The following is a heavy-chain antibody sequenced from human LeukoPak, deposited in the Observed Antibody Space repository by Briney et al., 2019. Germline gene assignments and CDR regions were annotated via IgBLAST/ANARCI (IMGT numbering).Heavy chain of an antibody. CDR2: IYYSGST. D-gene: IGHD5-12*01. Sequence: SETLSLTCTVSGGSISSSSYYWGWIRQPPGKGLEWIGSIYYSGSTYYNPSLKSRVTISVDTSKNQFSLKLSSVTAADTAVYYCASLGKLGYSGYEAFDYWGQGTLVTVSS. CDR1: GGSISSSSYY. V-gene: IGHV4-39*07. CDR3: ASLGKLGYSGYEAFDY. J-gene: IGHJ4*02.